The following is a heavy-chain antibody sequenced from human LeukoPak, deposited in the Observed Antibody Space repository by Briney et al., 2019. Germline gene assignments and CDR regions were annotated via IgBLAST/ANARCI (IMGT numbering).Heavy chain of an antibody. CDR1: GGSISSSNW. V-gene: IGHV4-4*02. CDR2: IYHSGST. CDR3: ARLGQPNAFDI. D-gene: IGHD7-27*01. Sequence: SETLSLTCAVSGGSISSSNWWSWVRQPPGKGLGWIGEIYHSGSTNYNPSLKGRVTISVDKSKDQFSLKLSSVTAADTAVYYCARLGQPNAFDIWGQGTMVTVSP. J-gene: IGHJ3*02.